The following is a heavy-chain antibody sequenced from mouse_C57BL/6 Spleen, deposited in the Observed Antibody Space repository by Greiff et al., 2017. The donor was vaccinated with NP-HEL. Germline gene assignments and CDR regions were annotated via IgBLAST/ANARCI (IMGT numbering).Heavy chain of an antibody. CDR2: INPNNGGT. CDR1: GYTFTDYN. D-gene: IGHD2-3*01. V-gene: IGHV1-18*01. J-gene: IGHJ3*01. Sequence: EVQLQQSGPELVKPGASVKIPCKASGYTFTDYNMDWVKQSHGKSLEWIGDINPNNGGTIYNQKFKGKATLTVDKSSSKAYMELRSLTSEDTSVYYCARDDCYSPFAYWGQGTLFTVSA. CDR3: ARDDCYSPFAY.